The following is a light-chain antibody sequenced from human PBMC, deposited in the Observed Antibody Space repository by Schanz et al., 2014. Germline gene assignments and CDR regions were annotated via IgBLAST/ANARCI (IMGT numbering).Light chain of an antibody. V-gene: IGLV2-14*03. CDR1: SSDVGGYNF. J-gene: IGLJ2*01. CDR2: DVS. CDR3: SSYRSTSTPVL. Sequence: QSALTQPPSASGSPGQSVTISCTGTSSDVGGYNFVSWYQQHPGKAPKVIIYDVSNRPSGVSNRFSGSKSGNTASLTISGLQAADEADYYCSSYRSTSTPVLFGGGTKLTVL.